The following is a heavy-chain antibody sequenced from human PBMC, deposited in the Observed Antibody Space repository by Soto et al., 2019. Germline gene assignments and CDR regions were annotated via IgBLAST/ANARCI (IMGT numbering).Heavy chain of an antibody. J-gene: IGHJ4*02. V-gene: IGHV3-23*01. D-gene: IGHD6-19*01. CDR3: AKVRTSGWYWFDY. Sequence: EVQLLESGGGLVHPGGSLRLPCAASGFTFSSYAMSWVRQAPGKGLEWVSGISGSGGSTHYADSVKGRFTISRDNSKNTLYLQMNSLRVEDTAIYYCAKVRTSGWYWFDYWGQGTLVTVSS. CDR1: GFTFSSYA. CDR2: ISGSGGST.